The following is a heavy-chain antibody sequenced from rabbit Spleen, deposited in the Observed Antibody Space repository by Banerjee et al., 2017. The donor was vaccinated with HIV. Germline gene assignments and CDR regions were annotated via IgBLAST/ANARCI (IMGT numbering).Heavy chain of an antibody. Sequence: QSLEESGGDLVKPGASLTLTCTASGVSFSFNSYMCWVRQAPGKGLEWIVCIDIGRSGFTYYASWAKGRFTVSKTSSTTVTLQMTSLTAADTATYFCARDTSSSFSSYGMDLWGPGTLV. CDR1: GVSFSFNSY. J-gene: IGHJ6*01. CDR2: IDIGRSGFT. CDR3: ARDTSSSFSSYGMDL. D-gene: IGHD1-1*01. V-gene: IGHV1S40*01.